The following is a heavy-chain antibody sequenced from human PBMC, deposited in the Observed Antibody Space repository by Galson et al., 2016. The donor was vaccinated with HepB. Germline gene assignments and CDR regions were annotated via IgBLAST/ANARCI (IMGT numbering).Heavy chain of an antibody. J-gene: IGHJ3*02. CDR1: GFTFSSYS. V-gene: IGHV3-21*01. Sequence: SLRLSCAASGFTFSSYSMNWVRQAPGKGLEWVAYISRGRNDIYYADSVKGRFTISRDKSKNTLYLQMNSLSAEDTAVYYCAAEYSSSMGAFDIWGQGTMVTVSS. CDR3: AAEYSSSMGAFDI. CDR2: ISRGRNDI. D-gene: IGHD6-6*01.